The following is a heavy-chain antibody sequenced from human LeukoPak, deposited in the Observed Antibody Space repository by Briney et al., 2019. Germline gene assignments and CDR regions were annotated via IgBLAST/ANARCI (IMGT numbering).Heavy chain of an antibody. V-gene: IGHV1-2*06. CDR1: GYTFTGHY. Sequence: GASVKVSCKASGYTFTGHYIHWVRQAPGQGLEWMGRINPNGGVTIYAQKFQGRVTMTRDTSISTAYMELSRLRSDDTAVYYCARGMVELERRNDYWGQGTLVTVSS. CDR2: INPNGGVT. CDR3: ARGMVELERRNDY. J-gene: IGHJ4*02. D-gene: IGHD1-1*01.